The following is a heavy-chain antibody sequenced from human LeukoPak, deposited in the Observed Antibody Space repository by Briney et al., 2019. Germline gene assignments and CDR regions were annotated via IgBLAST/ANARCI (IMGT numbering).Heavy chain of an antibody. CDR3: ARDYYGP. V-gene: IGHV3-66*03. Sequence: GGSLRLSCAASGFTVSNNYMRWVRQAPGKGLEWVSSIYSRGSTSYVDSVKGRFTISRDNSKNTLFLQMNSLRVEDTAVYYCARDYYGPWGRGTLVTVS. CDR2: IYSRGST. J-gene: IGHJ5*02. CDR1: GFTVSNNY. D-gene: IGHD3-22*01.